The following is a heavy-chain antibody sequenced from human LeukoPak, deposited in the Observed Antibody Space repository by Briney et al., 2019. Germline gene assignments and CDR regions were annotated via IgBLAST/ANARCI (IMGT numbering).Heavy chain of an antibody. D-gene: IGHD3-10*01. CDR2: IIPIFGTA. Sequence: SVKVSCKASGGTFSSYAISWVRQAPGQGLEWMGGIIPIFGTANYAQKSQVRVTITTDESTRIVYMELSRLRSDDTAVYYCARSTMVRGVTRTLDWGQGTMVTVSS. J-gene: IGHJ3*01. CDR3: ARSTMVRGVTRTLD. CDR1: GGTFSSYA. V-gene: IGHV1-69*05.